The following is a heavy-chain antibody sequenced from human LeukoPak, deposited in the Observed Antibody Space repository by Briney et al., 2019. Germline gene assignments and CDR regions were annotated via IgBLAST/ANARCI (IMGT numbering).Heavy chain of an antibody. Sequence: SVKVSCKASGGTFSTYAISWVRQAPGQGLEWMGGIIPIFGTANYAQKFQVRVTITADESTSTAYMELRSLRSDDTAVYYCARGYYFSDAFDIWGQETMVTVSS. CDR3: ARGYYFSDAFDI. CDR2: IIPIFGTA. CDR1: GGTFSTYA. D-gene: IGHD3-22*01. V-gene: IGHV1-69*13. J-gene: IGHJ3*02.